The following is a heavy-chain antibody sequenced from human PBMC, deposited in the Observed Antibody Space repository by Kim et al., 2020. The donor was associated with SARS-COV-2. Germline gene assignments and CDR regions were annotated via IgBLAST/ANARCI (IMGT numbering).Heavy chain of an antibody. CDR1: GFTFSSFA. CDR2: ISSDGSST. CDR3: VKDNFREYYYGSGSYYKD. Sequence: GGSLRLSCSASGFTFSSFAMHWVRQAPGKGLEYVSAISSDGSSTYYADSVKGRFTISRDNSKNTLYFQMSSLRAGDTAVYYCVKDNFREYYYGSGSYYKDWGQGTLVTVSS. J-gene: IGHJ4*02. D-gene: IGHD3-10*01. V-gene: IGHV3-64*05.